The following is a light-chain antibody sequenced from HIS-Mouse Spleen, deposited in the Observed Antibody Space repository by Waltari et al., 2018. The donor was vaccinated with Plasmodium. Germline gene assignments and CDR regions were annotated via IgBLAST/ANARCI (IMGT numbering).Light chain of an antibody. CDR2: EDS. Sequence: SYELPQPPSVSVSPGQTARITCSGAALPNKSAYWYQQKSGQAPVLVIYEDSKRPPGIPERFSGSSSGTMATLTISGAQVEDEADYYCYSTDSSGNHRVFGGGTKLTVL. V-gene: IGLV3-10*01. CDR1: ALPNKS. CDR3: YSTDSSGNHRV. J-gene: IGLJ3*02.